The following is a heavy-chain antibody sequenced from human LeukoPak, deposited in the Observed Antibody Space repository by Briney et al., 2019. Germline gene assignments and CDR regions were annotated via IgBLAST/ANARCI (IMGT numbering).Heavy chain of an antibody. CDR1: GYTFTSYY. D-gene: IGHD3-10*01. Sequence: ASVKVSCKASGYTFTSYYMHWVRQAPGQGLEWMGIINPSGGSTSYAQKFQGRVTMSRETSTSTDYMELSSLRSEDTAVYYCASPGTGAGGYFDYWGQGTLVTVSS. CDR3: ASPGTGAGGYFDY. CDR2: INPSGGST. J-gene: IGHJ4*02. V-gene: IGHV1-46*01.